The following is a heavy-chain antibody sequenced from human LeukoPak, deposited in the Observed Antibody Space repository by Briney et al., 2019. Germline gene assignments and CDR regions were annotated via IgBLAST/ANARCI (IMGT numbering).Heavy chain of an antibody. CDR2: ISGSGGST. D-gene: IGHD2-15*01. CDR3: AKGVGYCSGGSCQQFDY. Sequence: GGSLRLSCAASGFTFSSYGMSWVRQAPEKGLEWVSAISGSGGSTYYADSVKGRFTISRDNSKNTLYLQMNSLRAEDTAVYYCAKGVGYCSGGSCQQFDYWGQGTLVTVSS. CDR1: GFTFSSYG. J-gene: IGHJ4*02. V-gene: IGHV3-23*01.